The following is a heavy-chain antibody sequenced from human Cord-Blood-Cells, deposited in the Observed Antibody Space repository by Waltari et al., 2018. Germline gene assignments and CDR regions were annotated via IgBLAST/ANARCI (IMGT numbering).Heavy chain of an antibody. CDR3: AIGQCLRWQYYFDS. Sequence: QVQLQQWGAGLLKPLETLSRTCAVYGGSFSGNFWSWIRQPPGKELGWIGELNHSGSTTYSPSPKSRVAISVDTSTSQFSLKLCSVTAADTAVYYWAIGQCLRWQYYFDSWGQGTLFTVSS. CDR1: GGSFSGNF. D-gene: IGHD6-19*01. V-gene: IGHV4-34*01. CDR2: LNHSGST. J-gene: IGHJ4*02.